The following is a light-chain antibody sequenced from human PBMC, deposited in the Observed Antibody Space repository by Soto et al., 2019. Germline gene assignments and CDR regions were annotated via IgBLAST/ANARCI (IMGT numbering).Light chain of an antibody. CDR2: DDQ. CDR3: QVCERFSDHNFV. J-gene: IGLJ1*01. V-gene: IGLV3-21*02. CDR1: NIGTKS. Sequence: SYELTQPPSVSVSPGQTASITWGGDNIGTKSVHWYQQRPGQAPVLVVYDDQKRPSGIPERFSGSNSGNTATLTISRVETGDEADYYCQVCERFSDHNFVFGDGTKLTVL.